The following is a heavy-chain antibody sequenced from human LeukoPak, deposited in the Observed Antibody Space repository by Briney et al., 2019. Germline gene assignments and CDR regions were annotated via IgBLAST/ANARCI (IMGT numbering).Heavy chain of an antibody. V-gene: IGHV3-23*01. CDR1: GFTFSSYA. D-gene: IGHD2-2*01. Sequence: QPGGSLRLSCAASGFTFSSYAMSWVRQAPGKGLEWVSAISGSGGSTYYADSVKGRFTISRDNSKNTLYLQMNSLRAEDTAVYYCANRVPAATRYYYYYMDVWGKGTTVTASS. CDR2: ISGSGGST. J-gene: IGHJ6*03. CDR3: ANRVPAATRYYYYYMDV.